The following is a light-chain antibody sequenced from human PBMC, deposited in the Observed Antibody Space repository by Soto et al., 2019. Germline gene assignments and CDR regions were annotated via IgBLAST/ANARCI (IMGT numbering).Light chain of an antibody. CDR3: QQYGSSSWR. Sequence: EIVLTEYQKTLSLSPGERATLSCRVSQSVGSSYLAWYQQKPGQAPRLLIYGASSRATGIPDRFSVSGSGTGFTLTISCLEPEDFAVYYCQQYGSSSWRFAQGTKVDIK. J-gene: IGKJ1*01. V-gene: IGKV3-20*01. CDR1: QSVGSSY. CDR2: GAS.